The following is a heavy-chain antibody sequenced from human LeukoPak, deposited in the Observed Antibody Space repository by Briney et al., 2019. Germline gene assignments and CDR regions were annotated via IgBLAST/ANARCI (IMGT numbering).Heavy chain of an antibody. J-gene: IGHJ4*02. D-gene: IGHD2-15*01. V-gene: IGHV1-46*01. CDR1: GYTFTSYY. CDR2: INPSGGST. CDR3: ARERYCSGGSCYRHIDY. Sequence: ASVKVSCKASGYTFTSYYMHWVRQAPGQGLEWMGIINPSGGSTSYAQKFQGRVTMTRDTSMSTVNMELRSLRSEDTAVYYCARERYCSGGSCYRHIDYWGQGTLVTVSS.